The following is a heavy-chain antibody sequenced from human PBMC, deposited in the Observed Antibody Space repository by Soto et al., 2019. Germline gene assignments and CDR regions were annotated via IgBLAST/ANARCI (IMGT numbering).Heavy chain of an antibody. CDR2: IIPIFGTA. CDR3: ARVGYCSSTSCATYCMDV. D-gene: IGHD2-2*01. J-gene: IGHJ6*02. V-gene: IGHV1-69*01. CDR1: GGTFSSYA. Sequence: QVQLVQSGAEVKKPGSSVKVSCKASGGTFSSYAISWVRQAPGQGLEWMGGIIPIFGTANYAQKFQGRVTITADESTSTAYMEVSSLRSEDTAVYYCARVGYCSSTSCATYCMDVWGQGSTVTVSS.